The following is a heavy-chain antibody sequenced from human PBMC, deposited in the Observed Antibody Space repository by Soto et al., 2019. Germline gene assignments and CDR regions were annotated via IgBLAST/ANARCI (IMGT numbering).Heavy chain of an antibody. V-gene: IGHV3-23*01. D-gene: IGHD3-10*01. CDR2: ISGSGGST. CDR1: GFTFSSYA. J-gene: IGHJ4*02. Sequence: GGSLRLSCAASGFTFSSYAMSWVRQAPGKGLEWVSAISGSGGSTYYADSVKGRFTISRDNSKNTLYLQMNSLRAEDTAVYYCAKDEAARLTYYYYGPGSYRKNFDYWGQGTLVTVSS. CDR3: AKDEAARLTYYYYGPGSYRKNFDY.